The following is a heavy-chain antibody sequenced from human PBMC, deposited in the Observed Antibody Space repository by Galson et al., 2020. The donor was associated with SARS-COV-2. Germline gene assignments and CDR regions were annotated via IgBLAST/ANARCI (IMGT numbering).Heavy chain of an antibody. D-gene: IGHD3-22*01. CDR1: GGSFSGHY. Sequence: SETLSLTCAVYGGSFSGHYWSWIRQSPGKGLEWIGEITQSGSVNYNPSLKSRVTISADTSKNQFPLKLRSVTAADTAVYYCARGLFQTTMVIVVFTSGSFYFDSWGQGTLVSVSS. CDR2: ITQSGSV. CDR3: ARGLFQTTMVIVVFTSGSFYFDS. J-gene: IGHJ4*02. V-gene: IGHV4-34*01.